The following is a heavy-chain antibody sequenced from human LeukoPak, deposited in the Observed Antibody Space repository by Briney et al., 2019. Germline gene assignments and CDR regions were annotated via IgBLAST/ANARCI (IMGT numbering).Heavy chain of an antibody. CDR1: GGSISSSSYY. V-gene: IGHV4-39*07. CDR2: IYYSGST. CDR3: VRGPYGSGISNWFDP. D-gene: IGHD3-10*01. Sequence: PSETLSLTCTVSGGSISSSSYYWGWIRQPPGKGLEWIGSIYYSGSTYYNPSLKSRVTISVDTSKNQFSLKLSSVTAADTAVYYCVRGPYGSGISNWFDPWGQGTLVIVSS. J-gene: IGHJ5*02.